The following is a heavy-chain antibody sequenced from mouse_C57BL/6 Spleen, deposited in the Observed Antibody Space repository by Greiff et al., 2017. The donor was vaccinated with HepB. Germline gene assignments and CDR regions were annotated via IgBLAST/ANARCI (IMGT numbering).Heavy chain of an antibody. J-gene: IGHJ4*01. CDR1: GYTFTSYW. D-gene: IGHD3-2*02. Sequence: QVQLKQPGAELVKPGASVKLSCKASGYTFTSYWMHWVKQRPGQGLEWIGMIHPNSGSTNYNEKFKSKATLTVDKSSSTAYMQLSSLTSEDSAVYYCARHTAQATDYYAMDYWGQGTSVTVSS. V-gene: IGHV1-64*01. CDR2: IHPNSGST. CDR3: ARHTAQATDYYAMDY.